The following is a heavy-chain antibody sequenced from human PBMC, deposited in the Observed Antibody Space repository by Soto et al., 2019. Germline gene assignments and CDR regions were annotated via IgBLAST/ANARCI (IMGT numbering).Heavy chain of an antibody. Sequence: GGSLRLSCAASGFTFSSYAMSWVRQAPGKGLEWVSDIKQDGSEKYYVDSVKGRFTISRDNAKNSLYLQMNSLRAEDTAVYYCARDRYSYYDFWSGSLPYYYYGMDVWGQGTTVTVSS. V-gene: IGHV3-7*01. CDR1: GFTFSSYA. CDR3: ARDRYSYYDFWSGSLPYYYYGMDV. CDR2: IKQDGSEK. D-gene: IGHD3-3*01. J-gene: IGHJ6*02.